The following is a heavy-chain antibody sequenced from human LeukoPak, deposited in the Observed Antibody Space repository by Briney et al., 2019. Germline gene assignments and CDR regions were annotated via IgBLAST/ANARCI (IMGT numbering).Heavy chain of an antibody. Sequence: SETLSHSCTVSGGSISSSSYYWGWIRQPPGKGLEWIGSIYYSGSTYYNPSLKSRVTISVDTSKNQFSLKLSSVTAADTAVYYCARHPCGGSCYLHRYDAFDLWGPGTMVTVSS. V-gene: IGHV4-39*01. CDR1: GGSISSSSYY. CDR3: ARHPCGGSCYLHRYDAFDL. J-gene: IGHJ3*01. D-gene: IGHD2-15*01. CDR2: IYYSGST.